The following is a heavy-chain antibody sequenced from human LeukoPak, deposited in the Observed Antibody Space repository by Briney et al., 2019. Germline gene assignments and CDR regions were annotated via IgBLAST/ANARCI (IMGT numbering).Heavy chain of an antibody. CDR3: AKDLRGYSGYGD. CDR1: GFTFSSYG. D-gene: IGHD5-12*01. CDR2: IPYDGSNK. J-gene: IGHJ4*02. V-gene: IGHV3-30*18. Sequence: PGRSLRLSCAASGFTFSSYGMHWVRQAPGKGLEWVAVIPYDGSNKYYADSVKGRFTISRDNSKNTLYLQMNSLRAEDTAVYYCAKDLRGYSGYGDWGQGTLVTVSS.